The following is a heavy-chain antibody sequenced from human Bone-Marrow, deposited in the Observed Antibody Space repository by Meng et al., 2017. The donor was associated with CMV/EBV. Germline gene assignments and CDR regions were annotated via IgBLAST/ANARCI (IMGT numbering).Heavy chain of an antibody. D-gene: IGHD2-2*01. CDR2: ISTDSGNT. V-gene: IGHV1-18*01. Sequence: ASVKVSCKASGYTFNNYGVTWVRQAPGQGLEWMAWISTDSGNTNYAPRFQGRVTLTTDTSTTTAYMELRSLRSDTAVYYCARDSRAYCRTTSCSPYYFDHWGQGTLVTVSS. CDR3: ARDSRAYCRTTSCSPYYFDH. J-gene: IGHJ4*02. CDR1: GYTFNNYG.